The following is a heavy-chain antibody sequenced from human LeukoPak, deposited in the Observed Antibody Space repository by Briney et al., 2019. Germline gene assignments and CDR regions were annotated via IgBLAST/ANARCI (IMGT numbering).Heavy chain of an antibody. D-gene: IGHD6-19*01. CDR3: ARDVYSSGWMGAFDT. V-gene: IGHV1-2*02. Sequence: ASVKVSCKASGYTFTGYYMHWVRQAPGQGLEWMGWINPNSGGTNYAQKFQGRVTMTRDTSISTAYMELSRLKSDDTAVYYCARDVYSSGWMGAFDTWGQGTMVTVSS. CDR2: INPNSGGT. CDR1: GYTFTGYY. J-gene: IGHJ3*02.